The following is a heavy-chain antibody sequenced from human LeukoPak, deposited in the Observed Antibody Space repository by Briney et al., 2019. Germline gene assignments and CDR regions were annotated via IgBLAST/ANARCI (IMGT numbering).Heavy chain of an antibody. CDR3: ASVSRGTSVGYFVC. CDR2: ISRGSTTI. CDR1: EFTFSDYS. D-gene: IGHD5-24*01. Sequence: PGGSLRLSCTASEFTFSDYSMNCARQVPEKGLEWLSYISRGSTTIYYADSVKGRSTISRDSAKNSLYLQMNSLRDEETGVYCCASVSRGTSVGYFVCWGQGTLVTVSS. V-gene: IGHV3-48*02. J-gene: IGHJ4*02.